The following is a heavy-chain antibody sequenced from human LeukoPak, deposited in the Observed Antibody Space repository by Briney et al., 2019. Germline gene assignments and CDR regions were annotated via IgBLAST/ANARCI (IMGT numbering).Heavy chain of an antibody. D-gene: IGHD3-10*01. CDR2: IYYSGST. Sequence: SETLSLTCTVSGYSISSGYYWGWLRQPPGKGLEWIAIIYYSGSTYYNPSLKSRVTISVDKSKNQLSLKLSAVTAADTAVYYCASVRRGFGESSKYYSYYYMDVWGNGTTVPISS. CDR1: GYSISSGYY. CDR3: ASVRRGFGESSKYYSYYYMDV. V-gene: IGHV4-38-2*02. J-gene: IGHJ6*03.